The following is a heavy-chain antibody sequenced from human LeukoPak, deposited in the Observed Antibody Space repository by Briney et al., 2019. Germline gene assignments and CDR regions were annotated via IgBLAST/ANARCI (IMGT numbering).Heavy chain of an antibody. J-gene: IGHJ4*02. CDR3: ARRVKVNSGYDYYYFDY. Sequence: PSETLSLTCTVSGGSISSYYWSWIRQPAGKGLEWIGRIYTSGTTHYNPSLKSRVTMSVDTSKNQFSLKLSSVTAADTAVYYCARRVKVNSGYDYYYFDYWGQGTLVTVSS. V-gene: IGHV4-4*07. CDR2: IYTSGTT. CDR1: GGSISSYY. D-gene: IGHD5-12*01.